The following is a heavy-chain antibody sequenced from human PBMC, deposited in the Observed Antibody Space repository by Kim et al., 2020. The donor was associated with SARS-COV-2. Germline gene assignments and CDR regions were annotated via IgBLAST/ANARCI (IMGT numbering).Heavy chain of an antibody. D-gene: IGHD3-3*01. V-gene: IGHV1-69*13. CDR3: ARDPRGLGATWSYFDY. J-gene: IGHJ4*02. Sequence: SVKVSCKASGGTFSSYAISWVRQAPGQGLEWMGGIIPIFGTANYAQKFQGRVTITADESTSTAYLELSSLRSEDTAGYFCARDPRGLGATWSYFDYWGQ. CDR1: GGTFSSYA. CDR2: IIPIFGTA.